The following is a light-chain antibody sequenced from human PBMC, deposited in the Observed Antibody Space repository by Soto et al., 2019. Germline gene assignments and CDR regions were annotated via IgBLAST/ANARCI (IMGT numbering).Light chain of an antibody. V-gene: IGLV2-11*02. CDR3: CSYTASDIWV. J-gene: IGLJ3*02. CDR2: AVS. CDR1: NSDVGGYNF. Sequence: LAHPRSLSGSPGQSVTISCTGANSDVGGYNFVSWDQQLPGKAPKLMSSAVSQRPSGVPDRFSGAKSGNTASLTISGLHADDEDDYFCCSYTASDIWVFGGGTKVTVL.